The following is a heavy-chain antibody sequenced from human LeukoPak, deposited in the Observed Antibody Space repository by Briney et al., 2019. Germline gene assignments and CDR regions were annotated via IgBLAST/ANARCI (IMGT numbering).Heavy chain of an antibody. CDR2: ISAYNGNT. CDR1: GYTFTSYG. J-gene: IGHJ4*02. CDR3: ARGYSSSPDIIGSSGWYRWDYFDY. Sequence: GASVKVSCKASGYTFTSYGISWVRQAPGQGLEWMGWISAYNGNTNYAQKLQGRVTMTTDTSTSTAYMELRSLRSDDTAVYYCARGYSSSPDIIGSSGWYRWDYFDYWGQGTLVTVSS. V-gene: IGHV1-18*01. D-gene: IGHD6-19*01.